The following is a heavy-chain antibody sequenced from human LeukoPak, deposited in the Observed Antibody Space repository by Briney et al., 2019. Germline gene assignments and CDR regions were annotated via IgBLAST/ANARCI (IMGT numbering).Heavy chain of an antibody. Sequence: GGSLRLSCAASGFTFSDHYMSWIRQAPGKGLVWVSRINSDGSSTSYADSVKGRFTISRDNAKNTLYLQMNSLRAEDTAVYYCARPYGDSLYYYYYYMDVWGKGTTVTVSS. CDR2: INSDGSST. V-gene: IGHV3-74*01. D-gene: IGHD4-17*01. CDR3: ARPYGDSLYYYYYYMDV. J-gene: IGHJ6*03. CDR1: GFTFSDHY.